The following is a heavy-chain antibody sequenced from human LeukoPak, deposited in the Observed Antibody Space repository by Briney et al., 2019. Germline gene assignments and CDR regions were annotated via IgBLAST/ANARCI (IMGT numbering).Heavy chain of an antibody. CDR2: ISYDGSNK. J-gene: IGHJ4*02. CDR1: GFTFSSYA. D-gene: IGHD3-9*01. CDR3: ARDGTSILTGYFDY. Sequence: PGRSLRLSCAASGFTFSSYAMHWVRQAPGKGLEWVAVISYDGSNKYYADSVKGRFTISRGNSKNTLYLQMNSLRAEDTAVYYCARDGTSILTGYFDYWGQGTLVTVSS. V-gene: IGHV3-30*04.